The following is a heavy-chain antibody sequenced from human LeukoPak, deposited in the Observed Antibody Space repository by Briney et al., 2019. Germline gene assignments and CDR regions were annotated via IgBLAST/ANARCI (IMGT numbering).Heavy chain of an antibody. D-gene: IGHD2-2*01. V-gene: IGHV3-21*01. Sequence: GGSLRLSCAASGFTFSRYGMNWVRQAPGKGLQWVSFVSTTSGYKYYADSVKGRFTISRDNARNSLSLQMNSLRAEDTAVYYCARVYCSSTSCYVRGYYYYGMDVWGQGTTVTVSS. CDR3: ARVYCSSTSCYVRGYYYYGMDV. J-gene: IGHJ6*02. CDR1: GFTFSRYG. CDR2: VSTTSGYK.